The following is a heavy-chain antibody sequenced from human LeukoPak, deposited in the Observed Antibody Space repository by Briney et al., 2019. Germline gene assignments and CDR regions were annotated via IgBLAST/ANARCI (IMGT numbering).Heavy chain of an antibody. J-gene: IGHJ6*02. V-gene: IGHV1-3*01. Sequence: ASVKVSCKASGYTFTSYAIHWVRQAPGQRLEWMGWISAGNGNTKYSQNFQGRVTFISNTSATTAFMELSSLRSEDAAVYYCARRKIAARPNYYYGMDVWGQGTTVTVSS. CDR2: ISAGNGNT. CDR3: ARRKIAARPNYYYGMDV. D-gene: IGHD6-6*01. CDR1: GYTFTSYA.